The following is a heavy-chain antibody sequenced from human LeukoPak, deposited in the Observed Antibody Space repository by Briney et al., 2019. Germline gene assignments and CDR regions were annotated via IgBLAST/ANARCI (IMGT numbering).Heavy chain of an antibody. J-gene: IGHJ4*02. CDR1: GITFSSYA. CDR2: ISGSGGST. Sequence: GGSLRLSCAASGITFSSYAMSWVRQAPGKGLEWVSAISGSGGSTYYADSVKGRFTISRDNSKNTLYLQMNSLRAEDTAVYYCAKDYCSGGSCYTEDYWGQGTLVTVSS. D-gene: IGHD2-15*01. CDR3: AKDYCSGGSCYTEDY. V-gene: IGHV3-23*01.